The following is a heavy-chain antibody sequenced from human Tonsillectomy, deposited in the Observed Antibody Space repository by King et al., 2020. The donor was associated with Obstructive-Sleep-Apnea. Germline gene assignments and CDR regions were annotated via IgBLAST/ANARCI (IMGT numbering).Heavy chain of an antibody. D-gene: IGHD3-3*01. CDR2: ISYDGSNK. CDR3: ARDLVRFLDRGAMDV. Sequence: HVQLVESGGGVVQPGRSLRLSCAASGFTFSNYAMHWVRQAPGKGLEWVAVISYDGSNKYYADSVKGRFTISRDNSKNTLYLQMNSLRAEDTAVYYCARDLVRFLDRGAMDVWGQGTTVTVSS. CDR1: GFTFSNYA. V-gene: IGHV3-30*04. J-gene: IGHJ6*02.